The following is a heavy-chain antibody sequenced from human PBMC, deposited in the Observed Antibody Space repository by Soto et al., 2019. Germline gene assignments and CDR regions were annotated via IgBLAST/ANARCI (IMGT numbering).Heavy chain of an antibody. Sequence: QVQLVESGGGVVQPGRSLRLSCAASGITFSSYDMHWVRQAPGKGLEWVAVISYDGSNKYYADSVKGRFTISRDNAKNTLYLQMSSLRAKDTVVYYSAKDYWPARGSGSPLDYWGQGTLVTVSS. CDR3: AKDYWPARGSGSPLDY. CDR2: ISYDGSNK. J-gene: IGHJ4*02. CDR1: GITFSSYD. D-gene: IGHD1-26*01. V-gene: IGHV3-30*18.